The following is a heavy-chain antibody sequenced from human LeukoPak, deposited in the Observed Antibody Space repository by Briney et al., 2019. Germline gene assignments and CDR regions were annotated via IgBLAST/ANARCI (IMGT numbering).Heavy chain of an antibody. CDR1: GGSFSGYY. CDR2: INHSGST. Sequence: SETLSLTCAVYGGSFSGYYWSWIRQPPGKGLEWIGEINHSGSTYYNPSLKSRVTISVDTSKNQFSLKLSSVTAADTAVYYCARRAKYSSSWNFDYWGQGTLVTVSS. J-gene: IGHJ4*02. D-gene: IGHD6-13*01. CDR3: ARRAKYSSSWNFDY. V-gene: IGHV4-34*01.